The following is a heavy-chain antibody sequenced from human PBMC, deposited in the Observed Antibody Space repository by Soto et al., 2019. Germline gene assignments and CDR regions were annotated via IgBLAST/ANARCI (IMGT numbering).Heavy chain of an antibody. V-gene: IGHV4-59*08. CDR2: IYYSGST. Sequence: SETLSLTCTVSGGSISSYYWSWIRQPPWKGLEWIGYIYYSGSTNYNPSLKSRVTISVDTSKNQFSLKLSSVTAADTAVYYCARGGDYYGSGSYYPILYWGKGTLVTVSS. J-gene: IGHJ4*02. CDR3: ARGGDYYGSGSYYPILY. CDR1: GGSISSYY. D-gene: IGHD3-10*01.